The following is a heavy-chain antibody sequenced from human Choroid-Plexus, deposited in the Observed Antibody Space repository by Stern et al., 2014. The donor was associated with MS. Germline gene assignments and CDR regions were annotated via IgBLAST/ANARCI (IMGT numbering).Heavy chain of an antibody. CDR3: AKDRQYLTYFFDH. CDR2: VSYDGSNK. D-gene: IGHD2-8*01. Sequence: QVQLVQSGGGVVHPGRPLRLSCAASGFTFGSCAMHWGRQAPGKGLEWVAGVSYDGSNKYYADSVKGRFTVSRDNSQNTLYMQMSSLRAEDTAVYYCAKDRQYLTYFFDHWGQGSLVTVSS. V-gene: IGHV3-30*18. J-gene: IGHJ5*02. CDR1: GFTFGSCA.